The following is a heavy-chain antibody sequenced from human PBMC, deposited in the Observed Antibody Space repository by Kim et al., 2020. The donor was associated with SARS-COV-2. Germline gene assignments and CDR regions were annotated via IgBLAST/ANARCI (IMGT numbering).Heavy chain of an antibody. CDR3: AKVGRVYYDFWSGYLDY. CDR2: ISGSGGST. Sequence: GGSLRLSCAASGFTFSSYAMSWVRQAPGKGLEWVSAISGSGGSTYYADSVKGRFTISRDNSKNTLYLQMNSLRAEDTAVYYCAKVGRVYYDFWSGYLDYWGQGTLVTVSS. J-gene: IGHJ4*02. D-gene: IGHD3-3*01. CDR1: GFTFSSYA. V-gene: IGHV3-23*01.